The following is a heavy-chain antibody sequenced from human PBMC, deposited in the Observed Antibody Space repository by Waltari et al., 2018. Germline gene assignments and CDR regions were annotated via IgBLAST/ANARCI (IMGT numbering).Heavy chain of an antibody. D-gene: IGHD2-2*01. V-gene: IGHV4-61*02. CDR2: IYTSGST. Sequence: QVQLQESGPGLVKPSQTLSLTCTVSGGSISSGSYYWSWIRPPAGKGLEWIGRIYTSGSTNDNPSRKSGVTISVETAKNQFSLKLSSVTAADTAVYYCARAGLYCSSTSCYERKFIDYWGQGTLVTVSS. CDR1: GGSISSGSYY. CDR3: ARAGLYCSSTSCYERKFIDY. J-gene: IGHJ4*02.